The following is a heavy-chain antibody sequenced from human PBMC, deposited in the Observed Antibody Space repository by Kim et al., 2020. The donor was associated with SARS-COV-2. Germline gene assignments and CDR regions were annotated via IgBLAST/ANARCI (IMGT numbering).Heavy chain of an antibody. Sequence: GGSLRLSCAASGFTVSSNYMSWVRQAPGKGLEWVSVIYSGGSTYYADSVKGRFTNSRDNSKNTLYLQMNSLRAEDTAVYYCASTSYDFWSGYWDYYYYGMDVWGQGTTVTVSS. J-gene: IGHJ6*02. V-gene: IGHV3-66*01. CDR1: GFTVSSNY. CDR3: ASTSYDFWSGYWDYYYYGMDV. CDR2: IYSGGST. D-gene: IGHD3-3*01.